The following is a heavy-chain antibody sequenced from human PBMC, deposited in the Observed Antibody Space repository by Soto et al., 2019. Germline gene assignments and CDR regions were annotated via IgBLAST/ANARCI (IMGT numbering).Heavy chain of an antibody. D-gene: IGHD3-3*01. Sequence: GVSLRLSCAASGFTFSSYGMHWVRQAPGKGLEWVAVIWYDGSNKYYADSVKGRFTISRDNSKNTLYLQMNSLRAEDTAVYYCARDSSDYDFWSGYYTSYYYYGMDVWGQGTTVTVSS. CDR2: IWYDGSNK. CDR3: ARDSSDYDFWSGYYTSYYYYGMDV. V-gene: IGHV3-33*01. J-gene: IGHJ6*02. CDR1: GFTFSSYG.